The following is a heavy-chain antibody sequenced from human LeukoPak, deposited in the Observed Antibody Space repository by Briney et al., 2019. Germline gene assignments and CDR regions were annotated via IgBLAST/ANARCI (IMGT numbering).Heavy chain of an antibody. Sequence: SETLSLTCAVSGSSVRSGYYWGWIRQPPGKGLEWIATIYHSGNNYYNPSLKSRVTISVDTSKNHFSLNLSSLTAEDTAVYYCARGVPGVAIWASPDYLDFWGQGTLVTVSS. CDR3: ARGVPGVAIWASPDYLDF. CDR2: IYHSGNN. J-gene: IGHJ4*02. V-gene: IGHV4-38-2*01. D-gene: IGHD3-3*01. CDR1: GSSVRSGYY.